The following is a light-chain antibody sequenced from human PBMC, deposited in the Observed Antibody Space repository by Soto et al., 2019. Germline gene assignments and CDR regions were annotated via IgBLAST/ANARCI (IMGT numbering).Light chain of an antibody. J-gene: IGLJ3*02. CDR1: SSDVGGYKY. Sequence: QAVLTQPASVSGSPGQSITISCTGTSSDVGGYKYVSWYQQHPGKAPKLMIYGVSYRPSGVSGRFSGSKFQNTASLTISGLQPEDEADYYCSSYRSGSVVLFGGGTKLTVL. V-gene: IGLV2-14*01. CDR2: GVS. CDR3: SSYRSGSVVL.